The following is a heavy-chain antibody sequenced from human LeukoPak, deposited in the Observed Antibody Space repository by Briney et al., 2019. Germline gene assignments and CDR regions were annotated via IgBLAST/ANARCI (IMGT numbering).Heavy chain of an antibody. CDR1: GFTFSSYA. Sequence: GGSLRLSCAASGFTFSSYAMSWVRQAPGKGLEWVSAISGSGGSTYYADSVKGRFTISRDNSKNTLYLQMNSLRAEDTAVYYCARTLVQYYDFWSGYTNWFDPWGQGTLVTVSS. D-gene: IGHD3-3*01. J-gene: IGHJ5*02. V-gene: IGHV3-23*01. CDR3: ARTLVQYYDFWSGYTNWFDP. CDR2: ISGSGGST.